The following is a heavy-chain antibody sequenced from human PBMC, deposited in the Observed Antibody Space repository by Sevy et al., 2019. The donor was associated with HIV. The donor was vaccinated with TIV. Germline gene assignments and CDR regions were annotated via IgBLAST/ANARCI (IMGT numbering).Heavy chain of an antibody. V-gene: IGHV3-21*01. CDR1: GFTFRSYS. D-gene: IGHD1-20*01. CDR3: ARPTSGLSEYEPLDNARFYGMDV. J-gene: IGHJ6*02. CDR2: ITSSSSFI. Sequence: GGSLRLSCAASGFTFRSYSMNWVRQAPGRGLEWVSPITSSSSFIFYADSVKGRFTISRDNAKNSLFLQMNSLRVEDTAVYYCARPTSGLSEYEPLDNARFYGMDVWGQGTTVTVSS.